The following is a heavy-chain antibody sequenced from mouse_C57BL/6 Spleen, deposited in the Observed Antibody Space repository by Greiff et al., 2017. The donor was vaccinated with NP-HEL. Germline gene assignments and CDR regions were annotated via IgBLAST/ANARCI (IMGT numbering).Heavy chain of an antibody. D-gene: IGHD2-4*01. J-gene: IGHJ4*01. V-gene: IGHV10-3*01. CDR1: GFTFNTYA. CDR2: IRSKSSNYAT. CDR3: VRGGRIYYDYDGRMDY. Sequence: EVKVIESGGGLVQPKGSLKLSCAASGFTFNTYAMHWVRQAPGKGLEWVARIRSKSSNYATYYADSVKDRFTISRDDSQSMLYLQMNNLKTEDTAMYYCVRGGRIYYDYDGRMDYWGQGTSVTVSS.